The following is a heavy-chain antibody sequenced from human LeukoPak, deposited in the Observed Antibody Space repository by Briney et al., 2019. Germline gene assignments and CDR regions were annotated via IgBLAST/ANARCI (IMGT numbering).Heavy chain of an antibody. J-gene: IGHJ4*02. D-gene: IGHD5-24*01. Sequence: SVKVSCKASGGTFSSYAISWVRQAPGQGLEWMGRIIPILGIANYAQKFQGRVTITADKSTTTAYMELSSLRSEDTAVYYCARDPGDGYNLDYWGQGTLVTVSS. CDR3: ARDPGDGYNLDY. V-gene: IGHV1-69*04. CDR2: IIPILGIA. CDR1: GGTFSSYA.